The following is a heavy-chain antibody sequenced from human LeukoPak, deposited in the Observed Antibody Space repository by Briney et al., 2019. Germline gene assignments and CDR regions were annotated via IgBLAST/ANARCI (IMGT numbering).Heavy chain of an antibody. CDR1: GYTFTSYG. D-gene: IGHD2-2*02. CDR3: ARDHVWGIVVVPAAIPWFDP. J-gene: IGHJ5*02. Sequence: ASVKVSCKASGYTFTSYGISWVRQAPGQGLEWMGWISAHNGNTNYAQKLQGRVTMTTDTSTSTAYMELRSLRSDDTAVYYCARDHVWGIVVVPAAIPWFDPWGQGTLVTVSS. V-gene: IGHV1-18*01. CDR2: ISAHNGNT.